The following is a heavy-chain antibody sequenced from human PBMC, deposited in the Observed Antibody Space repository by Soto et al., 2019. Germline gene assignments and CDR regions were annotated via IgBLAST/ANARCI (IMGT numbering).Heavy chain of an antibody. Sequence: PGGSLRLSCAASGFTFSSYAMSWVRQAPGKGLEWVSAISGSGGSTYYADSVKGRFTISRDNSKNTLYLQMNSLRAEDTAVYYCAKGSFHHILTGYYLKVFDYWGQGTLVTVSS. D-gene: IGHD3-9*01. CDR2: ISGSGGST. CDR3: AKGSFHHILTGYYLKVFDY. CDR1: GFTFSSYA. J-gene: IGHJ4*02. V-gene: IGHV3-23*01.